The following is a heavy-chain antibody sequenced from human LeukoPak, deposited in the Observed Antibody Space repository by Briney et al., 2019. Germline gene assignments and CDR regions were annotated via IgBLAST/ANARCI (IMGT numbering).Heavy chain of an antibody. V-gene: IGHV1-8*01. D-gene: IGHD6-6*01. Sequence: ASVKVSFKSSVYTFTSYDINWVRQATGQGLEWMGLMNPNSGNTGYAQKFQGRVTITRNTSISTAYMELSRLRSEDTAVYYCARATRIAARTRVNWFDPWGQGTLVTVPS. J-gene: IGHJ5*02. CDR1: VYTFTSYD. CDR3: ARATRIAARTRVNWFDP. CDR2: MNPNSGNT.